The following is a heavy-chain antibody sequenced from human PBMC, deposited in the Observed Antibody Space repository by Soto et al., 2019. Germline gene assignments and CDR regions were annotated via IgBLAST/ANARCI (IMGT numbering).Heavy chain of an antibody. Sequence: EVQLVESGGGLVQPGGSLRLSCAASGLSGYWMHWVRQAPGKGLEWVSEINSDGSITAYADSAKGRFTISRDNAKVYLRLNSLRAEDTAVCYCASLSAPVDYWGQGTLVTVSS. J-gene: IGHJ4*02. V-gene: IGHV3-74*01. CDR1: GLSGYW. CDR2: INSDGSIT. D-gene: IGHD6-13*01. CDR3: ASLSAPVDY.